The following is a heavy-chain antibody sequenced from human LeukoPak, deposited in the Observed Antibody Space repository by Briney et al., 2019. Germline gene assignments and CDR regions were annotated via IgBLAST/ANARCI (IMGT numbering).Heavy chain of an antibody. D-gene: IGHD3-9*01. J-gene: IGHJ4*02. Sequence: ASVKASCKVSGYTLTELSMHWVRQAPGKGLEWMGGFDPEDGETIYAQKFQGRVTMTEDTSTDTAYMELSSLRSEDTAVYYCATVPDILTGYYTAYWGQGTLVTVSS. V-gene: IGHV1-24*01. CDR2: FDPEDGET. CDR3: ATVPDILTGYYTAY. CDR1: GYTLTELS.